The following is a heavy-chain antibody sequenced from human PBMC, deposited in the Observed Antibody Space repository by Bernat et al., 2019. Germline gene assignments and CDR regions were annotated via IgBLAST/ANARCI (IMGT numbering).Heavy chain of an antibody. V-gene: IGHV3-30*15. CDR3: AREGYSSGHAGAFDI. J-gene: IGHJ3*02. Sequence: QEQLVESGGDVVQPGRSLRLSCLGSGFIFSKSVIHWVRQAPGKGLDWVAAISDDGNYQHYADSVKGRFTISRDNSKNTVYLQISSLRIEDTAIYYCAREGYSSGHAGAFDIWGHGTMVTVSS. D-gene: IGHD6-19*01. CDR1: GFIFSKSV. CDR2: ISDDGNYQ.